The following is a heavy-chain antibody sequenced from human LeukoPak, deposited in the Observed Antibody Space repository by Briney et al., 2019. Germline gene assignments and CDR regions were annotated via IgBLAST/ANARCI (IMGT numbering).Heavy chain of an antibody. D-gene: IGHD3-3*01. V-gene: IGHV3-23*01. J-gene: IGHJ6*03. CDR2: ISGSGGST. CDR3: AKDYDFWSGNYYYYYMDV. Sequence: PGGSLRFSCAASGFTFSSYAMSWVRQAPGKGLEWVSAISGSGGSTYYADSVKGRFTISRDNSKNTLYLQMNSLRAEDTAVYYCAKDYDFWSGNYYYYYMDVWGKGTTVTVSS. CDR1: GFTFSSYA.